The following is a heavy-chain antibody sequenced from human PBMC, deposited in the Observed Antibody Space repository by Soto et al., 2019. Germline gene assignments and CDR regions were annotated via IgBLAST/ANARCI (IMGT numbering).Heavy chain of an antibody. CDR3: ARHGGDFWSGYHLRYFDY. CDR2: IYYSGST. V-gene: IGHV4-39*01. D-gene: IGHD3-3*01. J-gene: IGHJ4*02. CDR1: GGSISSSSYY. Sequence: PSETLSLTCTVSGGSISSSSYYWGWIRQPPGKGLEWIGSIYYSGSTYYNPSLKSRVTISVDTSKNQFSLKLSSVTAADTAVYYCARHGGDFWSGYHLRYFDYWGQGTLVTVSS.